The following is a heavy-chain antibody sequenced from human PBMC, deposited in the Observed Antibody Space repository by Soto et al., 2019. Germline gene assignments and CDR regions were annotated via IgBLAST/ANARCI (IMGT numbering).Heavy chain of an antibody. CDR3: ARDRPAMVTGSYYYYGMDV. D-gene: IGHD5-18*01. V-gene: IGHV3-21*01. CDR1: GFTFSSYS. J-gene: IGHJ6*02. Sequence: EVQLVESGGGLVKPGGSLRLSCAASGFTFSSYSMNWVRQAPGKGLEWVSSISSSSSYIYYADSVKGRFTISRDNAKNSLYLQMNSLRAEDTAVYYCARDRPAMVTGSYYYYGMDVWGQGTTVTVSS. CDR2: ISSSSSYI.